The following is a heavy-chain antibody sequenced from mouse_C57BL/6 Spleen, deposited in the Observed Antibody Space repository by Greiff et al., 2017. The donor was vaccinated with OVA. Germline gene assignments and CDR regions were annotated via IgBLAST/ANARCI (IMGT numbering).Heavy chain of an antibody. J-gene: IGHJ4*01. CDR3: ARLTYYSNPLYAMDY. CDR1: GYTFTSYD. Sequence: VQLVESGPELVKPGASVKLSCKASGYTFTSYDINWVKQRPGQGLEWIGWIYPRDGSTKYNEKFKGKATLTVDTSSSTAYMELHSLTSEDSAVYFCARLTYYSNPLYAMDYWGQGTSVTVSS. CDR2: IYPRDGST. D-gene: IGHD2-5*01. V-gene: IGHV1-85*01.